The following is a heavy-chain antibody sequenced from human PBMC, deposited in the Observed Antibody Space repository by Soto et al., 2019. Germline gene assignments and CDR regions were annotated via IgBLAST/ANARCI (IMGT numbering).Heavy chain of an antibody. J-gene: IGHJ3*02. CDR3: ARGWWYSSSSYDAFDI. D-gene: IGHD6-6*01. CDR2: IIPIFGTV. V-gene: IGHV1-69*13. Sequence: GASVKVSCKASGGTFSSYAISWVRQAPGQGLEWMGGIIPIFGTVNYAQKFQGRVTITADESTSTAYMELSSLRSEDTAVYYCARGWWYSSSSYDAFDIWGQGTMVTVSS. CDR1: GGTFSSYA.